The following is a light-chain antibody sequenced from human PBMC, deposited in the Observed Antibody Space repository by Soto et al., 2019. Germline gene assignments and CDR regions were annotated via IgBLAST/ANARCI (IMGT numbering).Light chain of an antibody. CDR2: GAS. V-gene: IGKV3-15*01. Sequence: EIMMTQSPATLSVSPGETATLSCRASQSVNRKVAWYQQKPGQAPRLLIYGASTGATDIPDRFSGSGSGTDFTLTISSLQSEDFAVYYCQQYDKWPRWTFGQGTKVDIK. J-gene: IGKJ1*01. CDR1: QSVNRK. CDR3: QQYDKWPRWT.